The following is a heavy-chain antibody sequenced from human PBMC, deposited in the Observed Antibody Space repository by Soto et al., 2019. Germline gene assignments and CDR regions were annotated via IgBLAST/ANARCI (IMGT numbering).Heavy chain of an antibody. CDR1: GGTFSSYA. J-gene: IGHJ5*02. D-gene: IGHD6-19*01. Sequence: GASVKVSCKASGGTFSSYAISWVRQAPGQGLEWMGGIIPIFGTANYAQKFQGRVTITADESTSTAYMELSSLRSEDTAVYYCARDGRYSSGRNWFDPWGQGXLVTVYS. V-gene: IGHV1-69*13. CDR2: IIPIFGTA. CDR3: ARDGRYSSGRNWFDP.